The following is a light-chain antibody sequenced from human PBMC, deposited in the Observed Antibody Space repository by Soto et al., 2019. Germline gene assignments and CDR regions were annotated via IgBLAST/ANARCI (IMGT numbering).Light chain of an antibody. CDR1: SSDVGGYKF. Sequence: QSVLTQPASVSGSPGQSITISCTGTSSDVGGYKFVSWYQQHPGKAPKLMIYEVSNRPSGVSSRFSGSKSDTSASLAITGLQAEDEADYYCQTYDSSLSGLFVFGTGTKVTVL. CDR2: EVS. CDR3: QTYDSSLSGLFV. J-gene: IGLJ1*01. V-gene: IGLV2-14*01.